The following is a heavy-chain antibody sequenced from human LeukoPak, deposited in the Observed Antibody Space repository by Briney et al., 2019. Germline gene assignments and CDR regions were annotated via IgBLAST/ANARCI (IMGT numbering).Heavy chain of an antibody. CDR3: AREHYDILTPYYYYMDV. D-gene: IGHD3-9*01. V-gene: IGHV4-39*01. CDR1: GGSISSSNYY. Sequence: PSETLSLTCIVSGGSISSSNYYWDWIRQPPGQGLEWIGSMSHSERTYYNPSLKSRLTIFVDTSKNQFSLKLSSVTAADTAVYYCAREHYDILTPYYYYMDVWGKGTTVTISS. CDR2: MSHSERT. J-gene: IGHJ6*03.